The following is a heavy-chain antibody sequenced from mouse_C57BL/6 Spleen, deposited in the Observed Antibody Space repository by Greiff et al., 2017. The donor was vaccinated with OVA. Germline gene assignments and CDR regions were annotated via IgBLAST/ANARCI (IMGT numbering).Heavy chain of an antibody. CDR3: ARPADGSHFAY. J-gene: IGHJ3*01. CDR2: ISSGSSTI. D-gene: IGHD2-3*01. CDR1: GFTFSDYG. V-gene: IGHV5-17*01. Sequence: EVQRVESGGGLVKPGGSLKLSCAASGFTFSDYGMHWVRQAPEKGLEWVAYISSGSSTIYYADTVKGRFTISRDNAKHTLFLQMTSLRSEDTAMYYCARPADGSHFAYWGQGTLVTVSA.